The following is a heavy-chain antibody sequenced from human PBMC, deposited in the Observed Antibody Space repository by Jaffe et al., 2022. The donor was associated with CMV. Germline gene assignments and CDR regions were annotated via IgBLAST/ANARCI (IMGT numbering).Heavy chain of an antibody. CDR3: ARDFFSGFDDGFDI. CDR1: GFTFSSYE. CDR2: ISSSGGNI. V-gene: IGHV3-48*03. D-gene: IGHD1-26*01. J-gene: IGHJ3*02. Sequence: EVQLVEFGGGLVQPGGSLRLSCAASGFTFSSYEMNWVRQAPGKGLEWISYISSSGGNIYYADSVKGRFTISRDNAKNSLYLQMSSLRAEDTAVYYCARDFFSGFDDGFDIWGQGTMVTVSS.